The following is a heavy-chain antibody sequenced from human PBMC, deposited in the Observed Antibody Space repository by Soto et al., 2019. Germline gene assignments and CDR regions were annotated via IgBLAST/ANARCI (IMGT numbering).Heavy chain of an antibody. CDR3: ARVHESTGYTFDY. V-gene: IGHV3-72*01. J-gene: IGHJ4*02. Sequence: EVRLVESGGGLVQPGGSLRLSCAASGFTFSDHYMAWVRQAPGKGLEWVGRTRKKVNSYTTEYAASVKGRFTISRDDSKNSLYLQMNSLKIEDTAVYYCARVHESTGYTFDYWGQGTLVTVSS. CDR1: GFTFSDHY. CDR2: TRKKVNSYTT. D-gene: IGHD3-22*01.